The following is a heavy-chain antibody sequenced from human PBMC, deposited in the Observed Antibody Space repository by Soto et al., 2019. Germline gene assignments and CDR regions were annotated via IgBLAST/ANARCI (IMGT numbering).Heavy chain of an antibody. Sequence: AGGSLRLSCAASGFTFSDYYMSWIRQAPGKGLEWVSYISSSSSYTNYADSVKGRFTISRDNAKNSLYLQMNSLRAEDTAVYYCATRGASGGWKYNWFDPWGQGTLVTVSS. V-gene: IGHV3-11*06. CDR1: GFTFSDYY. CDR2: ISSSSSYT. D-gene: IGHD6-19*01. CDR3: ATRGASGGWKYNWFDP. J-gene: IGHJ5*02.